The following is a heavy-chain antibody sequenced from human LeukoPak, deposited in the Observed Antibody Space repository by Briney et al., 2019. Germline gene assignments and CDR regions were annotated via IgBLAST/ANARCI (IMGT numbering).Heavy chain of an antibody. Sequence: AGGSLRLSCAASGFTFSSYSMNWVRQAPGKGLEWVSYISSSSSTIYYADSVKGRFTISRDNAKNSLYLQMNSLRAEDTAVYYCARDYDFWSGVFDYWGQGTLVTVSS. CDR3: ARDYDFWSGVFDY. D-gene: IGHD3-3*01. V-gene: IGHV3-48*01. J-gene: IGHJ4*02. CDR2: ISSSSSTI. CDR1: GFTFSSYS.